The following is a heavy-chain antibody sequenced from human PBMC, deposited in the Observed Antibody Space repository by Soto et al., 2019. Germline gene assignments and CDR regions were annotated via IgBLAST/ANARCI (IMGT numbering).Heavy chain of an antibody. V-gene: IGHV3-11*01. CDR3: AKATTNGGWFNPFDS. CDR2: INSRGSTI. D-gene: IGHD6-19*01. Sequence: QVQLVESGGGLVKPGGSLRLSCAASGFRFSDYYMTWIRQAPGKGLEWVSYINSRGSTIYQADSVRGRFTVSRDNAKNSLYLQMNSLTADDTAVYYCAKATTNGGWFNPFDSWGQGALVTVSS. J-gene: IGHJ4*02. CDR1: GFRFSDYY.